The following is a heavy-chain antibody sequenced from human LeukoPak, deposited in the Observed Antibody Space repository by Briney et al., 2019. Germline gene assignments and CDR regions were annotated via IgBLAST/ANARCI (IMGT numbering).Heavy chain of an antibody. V-gene: IGHV3-7*01. CDR1: GFTLSRYW. Sequence: PGGSLRLSCAASGFTLSRYWMHCVRQAPGKGLEWVASIKLDGSEQYYVDSVKGRFTISRDNAKSSLYLQMNSLRAEDTAVYYCARAPARARLDYWGQGTLVTVSS. CDR2: IKLDGSEQ. J-gene: IGHJ4*02. CDR3: ARAPARARLDY. D-gene: IGHD6-6*01.